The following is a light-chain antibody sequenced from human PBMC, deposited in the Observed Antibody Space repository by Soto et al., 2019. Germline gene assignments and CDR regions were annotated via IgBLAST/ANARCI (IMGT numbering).Light chain of an antibody. CDR3: QQYDAWPFT. CDR1: QGVRSH. J-gene: IGKJ4*01. Sequence: EIVVTQSPATLYVSPGERVSLYCRASQGVRSHLAWYRQRPGQAPRLLIHDASSMATSVPARFSGTGSGTEFVLTISSLQAEDFAIYYCQQYDAWPFTVGGGTKVDSK. CDR2: DAS. V-gene: IGKV3-15*01.